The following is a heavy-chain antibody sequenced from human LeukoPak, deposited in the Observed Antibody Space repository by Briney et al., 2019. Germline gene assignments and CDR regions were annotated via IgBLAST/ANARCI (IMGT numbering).Heavy chain of an antibody. J-gene: IGHJ3*02. CDR1: GFTFSSYW. Sequence: GGSLRLSCAASGFTFSSYWMHWVRQAPGKGLVWVARINSDGSSTHYADSVKGRFTISRDNAKNTLYLQMNSLRAEDTAVYYCAKAIVAMGHAFDIWGQGTMVTVSS. V-gene: IGHV3-74*01. D-gene: IGHD5-12*01. CDR2: INSDGSST. CDR3: AKAIVAMGHAFDI.